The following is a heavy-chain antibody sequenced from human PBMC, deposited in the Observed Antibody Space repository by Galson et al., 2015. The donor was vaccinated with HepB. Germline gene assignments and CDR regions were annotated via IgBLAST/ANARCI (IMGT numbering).Heavy chain of an antibody. CDR3: TREPGRANYDFWSGTPEPAHYFDS. V-gene: IGHV4-39*01. D-gene: IGHD3-3*01. J-gene: IGHJ4*02. Sequence: SETLSLTCDVSGFSIDNNDYYWVWIRQSPGRGLEWLGTLFYTGSTFPHPSLKSRVTISVDTSKNQFSLKMTSVTAAATAMYFCTREPGRANYDFWSGTPEPAHYFDSWSQGVLVTVSS. CDR1: GFSIDNNDYY. CDR2: LFYTGST.